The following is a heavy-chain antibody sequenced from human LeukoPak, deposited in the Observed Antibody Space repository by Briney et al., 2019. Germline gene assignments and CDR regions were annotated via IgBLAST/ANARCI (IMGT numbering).Heavy chain of an antibody. CDR3: TRHLRYSSGIDY. CDR2: INHSGST. D-gene: IGHD6-19*01. Sequence: SETLSLTCAVYGGSFSGYYWSWIRQPPGKGLEWIGEINHSGSTNYNPSLKSRVTISVDTSKNQFSLKLSSVPAADTAVYYCTRHLRYSSGIDYWGQGTLVTVSS. J-gene: IGHJ4*02. V-gene: IGHV4-34*01. CDR1: GGSFSGYY.